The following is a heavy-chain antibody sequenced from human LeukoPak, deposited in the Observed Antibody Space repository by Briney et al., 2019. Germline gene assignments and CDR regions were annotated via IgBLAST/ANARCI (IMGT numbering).Heavy chain of an antibody. Sequence: GGSLRLSCAASGFTFSDYYMSGIRQAPGKGLEWVSYISSSGSTIYYADSVKGRFTISRDSAKNSLYLQMNSLRAEDTAVYYCASSSNYYYYMDVWGKGTTVTVSS. J-gene: IGHJ6*03. CDR1: GFTFSDYY. D-gene: IGHD6-6*01. V-gene: IGHV3-11*01. CDR2: ISSSGSTI. CDR3: ASSSNYYYYMDV.